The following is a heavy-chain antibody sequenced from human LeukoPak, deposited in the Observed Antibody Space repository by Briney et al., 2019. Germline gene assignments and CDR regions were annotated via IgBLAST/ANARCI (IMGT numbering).Heavy chain of an antibody. CDR1: GFTFSSYS. J-gene: IGHJ4*02. V-gene: IGHV3-21*01. CDR2: ISSSSSYI. CDR3: ARAYYGSGSYYVDY. D-gene: IGHD3-10*01. Sequence: GGSLRLSCAASGFTFSSYSMNWVRQAPGKGLEWVSSISSSSSYIYYADSVKGRFTISRDNVKNSLYLQMNSLRAEDTAVYYCARAYYGSGSYYVDYWGQGTLVTVSS.